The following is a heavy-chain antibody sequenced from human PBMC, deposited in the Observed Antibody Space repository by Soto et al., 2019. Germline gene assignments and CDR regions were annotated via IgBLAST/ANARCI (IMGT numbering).Heavy chain of an antibody. Sequence: GGSLRLSCAASGFTFSSYGMHWVRQAPGKGLEWVAVISYDGSNKYYADSVKGRFTISGDNSKNTLYLQMNSLRAEDTAVYYCAKDNAVGELSYYYYYYYMDVWGKGTTVTVSS. CDR3: AKDNAVGELSYYYYYYYMDV. D-gene: IGHD3-16*02. V-gene: IGHV3-30*18. J-gene: IGHJ6*03. CDR2: ISYDGSNK. CDR1: GFTFSSYG.